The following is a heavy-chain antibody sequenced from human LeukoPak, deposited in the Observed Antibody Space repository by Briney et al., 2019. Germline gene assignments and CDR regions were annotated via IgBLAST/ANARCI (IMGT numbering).Heavy chain of an antibody. Sequence: GASVKVSCKASGYTFTGYYMHWVRQAPGQGLEWMGWINPNSGGTNYAQKFQGRVTMTRDTSISTAYMELSRLRSDDTAVYYCARGEAAGSNWFDPWGQGTLVTVSS. CDR1: GYTFTGYY. CDR2: INPNSGGT. D-gene: IGHD6-13*01. V-gene: IGHV1-2*02. J-gene: IGHJ5*02. CDR3: ARGEAAGSNWFDP.